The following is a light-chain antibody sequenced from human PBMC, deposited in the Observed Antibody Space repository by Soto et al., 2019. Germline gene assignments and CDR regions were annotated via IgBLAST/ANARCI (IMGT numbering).Light chain of an antibody. CDR1: SGSVSTDHY. J-gene: IGLJ3*02. V-gene: IGLV8-61*01. CDR3: VLYLGGTWV. Sequence: QAVVTQEPSFSVSPGGTVTLTCGLSSGSVSTDHYPSWYQQTPGQAPRTLIYSTNARSSGVPDRFSGSILGNEAALTITGAQADDESDYYCVLYLGGTWVFGGGTELTVL. CDR2: STN.